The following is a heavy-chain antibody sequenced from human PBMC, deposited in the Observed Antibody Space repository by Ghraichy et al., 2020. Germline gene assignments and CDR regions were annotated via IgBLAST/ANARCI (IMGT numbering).Heavy chain of an antibody. Sequence: ESLNISCTVSGGSISSYYWSWIRQPPGKGLEWIGYIYYSGSTNYNPSLKSRVTISVDTSKNQFSLKLSSVTAADTAVYYCARGGGGSSGWYIFDYWGQGTLVTVSS. CDR1: GGSISSYY. V-gene: IGHV4-59*01. CDR3: ARGGGGSSGWYIFDY. CDR2: IYYSGST. D-gene: IGHD6-19*01. J-gene: IGHJ4*02.